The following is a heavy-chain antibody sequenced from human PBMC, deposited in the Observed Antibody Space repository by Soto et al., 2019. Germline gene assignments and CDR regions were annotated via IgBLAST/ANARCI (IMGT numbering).Heavy chain of an antibody. CDR3: ARGGSVVRGVIIPIWFDP. CDR1: GGSISSGGYS. Sequence: SQTLSLTCAVSGGSISSGGYSWSWIRQPPGKGLEWIGYIYHSGSTYYNPSLKSRVTISVDRSKNQFSLKLSSVTAADTAVYYCARGGSVVRGVIIPIWFDPWGQGTLVTVSS. V-gene: IGHV4-30-2*01. D-gene: IGHD3-10*01. J-gene: IGHJ5*02. CDR2: IYHSGST.